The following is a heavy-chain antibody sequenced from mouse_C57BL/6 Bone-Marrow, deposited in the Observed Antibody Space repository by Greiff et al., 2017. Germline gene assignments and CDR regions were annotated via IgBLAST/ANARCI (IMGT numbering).Heavy chain of an antibody. CDR3: ARGGGYYAMDY. CDR2: IYPGGGYT. Sequence: VKLVESGAELVRPGTSVKMSCKASGYTFTNYWIGWAKQRPGHGLEWIGDIYPGGGYTNYNEKFKGKATLTADKSSSTAYMQFSSLTSEDSAIYCCARGGGYYAMDYWGQGTSVTVSS. V-gene: IGHV1-63*01. J-gene: IGHJ4*01. CDR1: GYTFTNYW.